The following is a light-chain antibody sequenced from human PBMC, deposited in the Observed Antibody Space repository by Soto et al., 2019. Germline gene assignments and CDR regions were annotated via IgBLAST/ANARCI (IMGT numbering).Light chain of an antibody. V-gene: IGKV3-20*01. CDR2: GAS. J-gene: IGKJ1*01. Sequence: EIVLTQSPGTLSLSPGERDTLSCRASQSVSISYLAWYQEKPGQAPRLLIYGASSRATGIPDRFSGSGSGTDFTLTISRLEPEDFTVYYCQQYGSSSWTFGQGTKVEIK. CDR1: QSVSISY. CDR3: QQYGSSSWT.